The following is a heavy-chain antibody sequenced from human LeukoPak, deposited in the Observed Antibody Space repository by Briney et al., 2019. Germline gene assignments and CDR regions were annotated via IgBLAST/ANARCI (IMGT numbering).Heavy chain of an antibody. J-gene: IGHJ4*02. V-gene: IGHV1-2*07. CDR3: ARLPLLLRSGELSTG. Sequence: PGASVKVSCKASGYTFTGYYMHWVRQAPGQGLEWMGWINPKNGDTNYGHKFQGRVTMTRDTSISTAYMDLSRLRSDDTAVYYCARLPLLLRSGELSTGWGQGTLVTVSS. CDR2: INPKNGDT. CDR1: GYTFTGYY. D-gene: IGHD3-16*02.